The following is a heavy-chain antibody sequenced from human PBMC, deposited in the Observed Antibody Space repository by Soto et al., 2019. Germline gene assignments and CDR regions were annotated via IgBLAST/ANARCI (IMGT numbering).Heavy chain of an antibody. CDR2: TYYRSKWYT. CDR3: TTRATSGRYVNYHYGIYV. CDR1: GGSVGSNSAA. V-gene: IGHV6-1*01. Sequence: TLSLTCSISGGSVGSNSAAWNWIRQSPSRRLEWLGRTYYRSKWYTDSAESVKSPITINPDTSKNQVSLQLKSVTPEDTAAYYCTTRATSGRYVNYHYGIYVWAQGTTVTV. D-gene: IGHD3-3*01. J-gene: IGHJ6*02.